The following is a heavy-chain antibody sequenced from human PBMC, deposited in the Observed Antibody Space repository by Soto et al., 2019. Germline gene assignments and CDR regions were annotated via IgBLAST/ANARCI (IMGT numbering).Heavy chain of an antibody. V-gene: IGHV3-30*18. CDR2: ISYDGSNK. CDR3: AKVQAGYSSGWYLFDY. J-gene: IGHJ4*02. Sequence: GGSLRLSCAASGFTFSSYGMHWVRQAPGKGLEWVAVISYDGSNKYYADSVKGRFTISRDNSKNTLYLQMNSLRAEDTAVYYCAKVQAGYSSGWYLFDYWGQGTLVTVSS. CDR1: GFTFSSYG. D-gene: IGHD6-19*01.